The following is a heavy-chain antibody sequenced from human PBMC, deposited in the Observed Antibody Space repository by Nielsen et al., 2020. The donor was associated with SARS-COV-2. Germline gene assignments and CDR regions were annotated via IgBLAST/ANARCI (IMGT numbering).Heavy chain of an antibody. D-gene: IGHD4-17*01. J-gene: IGHJ6*03. CDR2: INSDGSST. V-gene: IGHV3-74*01. CDR3: ARTYYGDYDSGYYMDV. CDR1: GFTFSSYW. Sequence: GGSLRLSCAASGFTFSSYWMHWVRQAPGKGLVWVSRINSDGSSTSYADSVKGRFTISRDNAKNTLYLQMNSLTAEDTAVYYCARTYYGDYDSGYYMDVWGKGTTVTVSS.